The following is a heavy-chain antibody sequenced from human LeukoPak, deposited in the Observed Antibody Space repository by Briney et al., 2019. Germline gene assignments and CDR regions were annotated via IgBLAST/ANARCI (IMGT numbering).Heavy chain of an antibody. Sequence: PSETLSLTCAVYGGSFSVYYWSWIRQPPGKGLEWIGEIDHSGSTNYNPSLKSRVTISVDTSKNQFSLKLSSVTAADTAVYYCARGSSGWLLLFDYWGQGTLVTVSS. D-gene: IGHD6-19*01. V-gene: IGHV4-34*01. CDR1: GGSFSVYY. J-gene: IGHJ4*02. CDR2: IDHSGST. CDR3: ARGSSGWLLLFDY.